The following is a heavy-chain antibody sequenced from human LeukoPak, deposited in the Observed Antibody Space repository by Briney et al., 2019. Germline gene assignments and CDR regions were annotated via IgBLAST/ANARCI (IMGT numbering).Heavy chain of an antibody. V-gene: IGHV3-7*01. CDR3: ARARGFDI. J-gene: IGHJ3*02. CDR2: IKQDGSEK. Sequence: GGPLRLSCAASGFTFSNLWMSWVRQAPGRGLQWVANIKQDGSEKYYGDSVKGRFTISRDNAENSLYLQMNSLRAEDTAVYYCARARGFDIWGQGTMVTVSS. CDR1: GFTFSNLW. D-gene: IGHD3-10*01.